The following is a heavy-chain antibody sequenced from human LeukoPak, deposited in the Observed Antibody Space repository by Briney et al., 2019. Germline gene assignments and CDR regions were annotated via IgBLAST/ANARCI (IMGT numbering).Heavy chain of an antibody. CDR2: ISSSSTYI. V-gene: IGHV3-48*03. D-gene: IGHD5-24*01. CDR1: GFTFSSYE. Sequence: GGSLRLSCAASGFTFSSYEMNWVRQAPGKGLEWVSYISSSSTYIYYADSVKGRFTISRDNAKNSLYLQMNSLRADDTAVYYCARGRDGYNFDYWGQRTLLTVSS. CDR3: ARGRDGYNFDY. J-gene: IGHJ4*02.